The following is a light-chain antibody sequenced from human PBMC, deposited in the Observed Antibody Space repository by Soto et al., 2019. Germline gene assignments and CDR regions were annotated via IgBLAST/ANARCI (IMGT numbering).Light chain of an antibody. V-gene: IGLV2-14*01. CDR1: SSDVGGYNY. Sequence: QSALTQPASVSGSPGRSITISCTGTSSDVGGYNYVSWYQQHPGKAPNLMIYDVSNRPSGVSNRFSGSKSGNTASLTISGLQAEDEADYYCSSYTSSSTYVFGTGTKLTVL. CDR3: SSYTSSSTYV. CDR2: DVS. J-gene: IGLJ1*01.